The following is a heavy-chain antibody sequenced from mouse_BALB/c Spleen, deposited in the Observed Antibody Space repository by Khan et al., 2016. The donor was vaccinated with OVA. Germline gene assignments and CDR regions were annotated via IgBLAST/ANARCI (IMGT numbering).Heavy chain of an antibody. CDR1: GYSITSDYA. Sequence: VQLKESGPGLVKPSQSLSLTCTVTGYSITSDYAWNWIRQFPGNKLEWMGYISYSVRTSYNPSLKSRISVTRDTSKNQFFLQLNSVTTEDTATYYCAMGRTYWGQGTLVTVSA. D-gene: IGHD4-1*01. CDR2: ISYSVRT. V-gene: IGHV3-2*02. J-gene: IGHJ3*01. CDR3: AMGRTY.